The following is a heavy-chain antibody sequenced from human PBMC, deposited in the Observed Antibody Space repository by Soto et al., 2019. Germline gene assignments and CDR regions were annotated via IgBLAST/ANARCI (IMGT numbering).Heavy chain of an antibody. J-gene: IGHJ4*02. CDR3: ASITAMVGDTYYDYIWGSYRYTSFDY. D-gene: IGHD3-16*02. CDR1: GFTFSSYS. CDR2: ISSSSSTI. Sequence: GGSLRLSCAASGFTFSSYSMNWARQAPGKGLEWVSYISSSSSTIYYADSVKGRFTISRDNAKNSLYLQMNSLRAEDTAVYYCASITAMVGDTYYDYIWGSYRYTSFDYWGQGTLVTVSS. V-gene: IGHV3-48*01.